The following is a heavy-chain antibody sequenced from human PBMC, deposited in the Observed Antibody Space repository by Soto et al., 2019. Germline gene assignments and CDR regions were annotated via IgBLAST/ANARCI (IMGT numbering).Heavy chain of an antibody. V-gene: IGHV3-33*01. CDR3: ARGNEGWFGDKGMDV. J-gene: IGHJ6*02. CDR2: IWYDGSNK. CDR1: GFTFSSYG. D-gene: IGHD3-10*01. Sequence: QVQLVESGGGVVQPGRSLRLSCAASGFTFSSYGMHWVRQAPGKGLERVAVIWYDGSNKYYADSVKGRFTISRDNSKNTLYLQKNSLRAEETAVYYCARGNEGWFGDKGMDVWGQGTTVTVSS.